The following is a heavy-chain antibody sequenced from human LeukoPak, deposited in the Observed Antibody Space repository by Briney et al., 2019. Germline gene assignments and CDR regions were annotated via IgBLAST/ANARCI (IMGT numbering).Heavy chain of an antibody. V-gene: IGHV4-34*01. CDR2: INHSGST. D-gene: IGHD3-10*01. CDR3: ARSMVRGEGYFDY. J-gene: IGHJ4*02. CDR1: GGSFSGYY. Sequence: SETLSLTCAVYGGSFSGYYWSWIRQPPGKGLEWIGEINHSGSTNYNPSLQSRVTISVDTSKNQFSLKLSSVTAADTAVYYCARSMVRGEGYFDYWGQGTLVTVSS.